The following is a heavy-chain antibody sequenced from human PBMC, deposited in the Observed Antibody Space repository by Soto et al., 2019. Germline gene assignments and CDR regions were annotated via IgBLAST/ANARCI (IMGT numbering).Heavy chain of an antibody. CDR2: IYYSGST. D-gene: IGHD3-22*01. CDR3: AREGYSSXYYYYYGMDV. CDR1: GGSISSYY. J-gene: IGHJ6*02. Sequence: QVQLQESGPGLVKPSETLSLTCTVSGGSISSYYWSWIRQPPGKGLEWIGYIYYSGSTNYNPSLKSRVTISVDTSKNQFSLKLSSVTAADTAVYYCAREGYSSXYYYYYGMDVWGQGTTVTVSS. V-gene: IGHV4-59*01.